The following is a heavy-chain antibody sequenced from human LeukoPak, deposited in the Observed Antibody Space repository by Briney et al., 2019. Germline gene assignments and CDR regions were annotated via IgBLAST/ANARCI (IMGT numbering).Heavy chain of an antibody. J-gene: IGHJ6*02. CDR1: GGSISSSSYY. V-gene: IGHV4-39*01. CDR2: IYYSGST. CDR3: TRRPTGMDV. Sequence: PSETLSLTCTVSGGSISSSSYYWGWIRQPPGKGLEWIGTIYYSGSTYYNPSLKSRVTISVDTSKNQFSPKLSSVTAADTAVYFCTRRPTGMDVWGQGTTVTVSS.